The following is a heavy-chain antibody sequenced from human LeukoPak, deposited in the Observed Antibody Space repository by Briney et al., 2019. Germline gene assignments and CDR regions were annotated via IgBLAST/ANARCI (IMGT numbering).Heavy chain of an antibody. CDR1: GFTFDDYA. J-gene: IGHJ3*02. V-gene: IGHV3-9*01. D-gene: IGHD1-26*01. CDR3: AKDSSGRDDAFDI. Sequence: GGSLRLPCAASGFTFDDYAMHWVRQAPGKGLEWVSGISWNSGSIGYADSVKGRFTISRDNAKNSLYLQMNSLRAEDTALYYCAKDSSGRDDAFDIWGQGTMVTVSS. CDR2: ISWNSGSI.